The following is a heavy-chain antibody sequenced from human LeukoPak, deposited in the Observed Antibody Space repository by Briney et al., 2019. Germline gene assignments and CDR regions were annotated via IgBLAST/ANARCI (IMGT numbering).Heavy chain of an antibody. V-gene: IGHV4-39*01. CDR2: NYYSGST. Sequence: SSETLSLTCTVSGGSIDSSSYYWGWIRQPPGRGLEGIGRNYYSGSTYYNPSLKSRVTISVDTSKNQFSLKLSSVTAAHAAVYYCSSSDYVYYFDYWGQGTLVTVSS. CDR3: SSSDYVYYFDY. CDR1: GGSIDSSSYY. D-gene: IGHD4/OR15-4a*01. J-gene: IGHJ4*02.